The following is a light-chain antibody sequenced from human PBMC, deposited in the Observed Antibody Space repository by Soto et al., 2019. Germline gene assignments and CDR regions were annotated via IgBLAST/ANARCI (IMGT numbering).Light chain of an antibody. CDR2: GAS. J-gene: IGKJ2*01. CDR3: QQYNNWPPMYT. CDR1: QSVSSN. Sequence: EIVMTQSPVTLSVSPGEGATLSCRASQSVSSNLAWYQQKPGQAPRLLIYGASTRATGIPARFSGSGSGTEFTLTISSLQSEDVAVYYCQQYNNWPPMYTFGQGTKVEIK. V-gene: IGKV3-15*01.